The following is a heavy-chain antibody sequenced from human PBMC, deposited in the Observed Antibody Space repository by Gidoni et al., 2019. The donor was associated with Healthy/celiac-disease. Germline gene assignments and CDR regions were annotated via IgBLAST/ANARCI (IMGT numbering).Heavy chain of an antibody. CDR2: ISWNSGSI. Sequence: EVQLVESGGGLVQPGRSLRLSCAASGFTFDDYAMHWVRQAPGKGLEWVSGISWNSGSIGYADSVKGRFTISRDNAKNSLYLQMNSLRAEDTALYYCAKSKPGGYSSGWYYFDYWGQGTLVTVSS. V-gene: IGHV3-9*01. J-gene: IGHJ4*02. CDR1: GFTFDDYA. CDR3: AKSKPGGYSSGWYYFDY. D-gene: IGHD6-19*01.